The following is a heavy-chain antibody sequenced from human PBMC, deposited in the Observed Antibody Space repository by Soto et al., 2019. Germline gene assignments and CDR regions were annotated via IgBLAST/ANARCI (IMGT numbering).Heavy chain of an antibody. CDR3: AKDTAMAALFYYYGMDG. CDR1: GVTFSSYA. CDR2: ITGSGGST. Sequence: TXGSLRLSCSAAGVTFSSYAMSWVREAPGRGLDWVSAITGSGGSTYYADSVKGRFTISRDNSKKTLYLQMNSLRAEDTAVYYCAKDTAMAALFYYYGMDGWGQGSTGTVSS. J-gene: IGHJ6*02. V-gene: IGHV3-23*01. D-gene: IGHD5-18*01.